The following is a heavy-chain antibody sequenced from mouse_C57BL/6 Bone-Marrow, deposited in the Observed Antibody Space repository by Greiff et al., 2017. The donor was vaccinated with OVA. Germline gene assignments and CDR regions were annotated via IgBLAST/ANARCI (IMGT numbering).Heavy chain of an antibody. V-gene: IGHV4-1*01. CDR2: INPDSSTI. Sequence: EVMLVESGGGLVQPGGSLKLSCAASGIDFSRYWMSWVRRAPGKGLEWIGEINPDSSTINYAPSLKDKFIISRDNAKNTLYLQMSKVRSEDTALYYCASYDALYYYAMDYWGQGTSVTVSS. CDR3: ASYDALYYYAMDY. D-gene: IGHD2-3*01. CDR1: GIDFSRYW. J-gene: IGHJ4*01.